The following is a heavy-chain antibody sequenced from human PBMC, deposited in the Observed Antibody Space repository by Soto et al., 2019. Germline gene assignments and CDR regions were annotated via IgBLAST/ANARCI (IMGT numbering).Heavy chain of an antibody. CDR3: ALRGYYYDSSGSDAFDI. CDR1: DGSFSGYY. CDR2: INHSGST. J-gene: IGHJ3*02. Sequence: SETLSLTCAVYDGSFSGYYWSWIRQPPGKGLEWIGEINHSGSTNYNPSLKSRVTISVDTSKNQFSLKLSSVTAADTAVYYCALRGYYYDSSGSDAFDIWGQGTMVTVSS. D-gene: IGHD3-22*01. V-gene: IGHV4-34*01.